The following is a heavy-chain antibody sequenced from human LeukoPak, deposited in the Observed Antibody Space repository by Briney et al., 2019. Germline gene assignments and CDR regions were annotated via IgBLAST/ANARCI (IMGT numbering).Heavy chain of an antibody. Sequence: GRSLRLSCAASGFTFTSYGFHWVRQAPGKGLEWVAVIWYDGSHKYYVDSVKGRFTISRDNSENTVYLEMNSLRTEDTAVYYCARDFAAAAYYFDVWGQGIQVTVSS. V-gene: IGHV3-33*01. CDR3: ARDFAAAAYYFDV. CDR1: GFTFTSYG. D-gene: IGHD6-13*01. J-gene: IGHJ4*02. CDR2: IWYDGSHK.